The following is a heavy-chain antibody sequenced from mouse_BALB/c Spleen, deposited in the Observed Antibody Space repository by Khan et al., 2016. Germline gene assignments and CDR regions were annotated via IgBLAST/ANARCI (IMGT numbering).Heavy chain of an antibody. Sequence: QIQLVQSGPELKKPGETVKISCKASGYTFTNYGMNWVKQAPGKGLKWMGWINTYTGEPTYADDFKGRFAFSLETSASTAYLQINNLKNEDTATYCCARWGGSRWGAFDYWGQGTTLTVSS. CDR3: ARWGGSRWGAFDY. J-gene: IGHJ2*01. CDR1: GYTFTNYG. CDR2: INTYTGEP. D-gene: IGHD2-3*01. V-gene: IGHV9-3-1*01.